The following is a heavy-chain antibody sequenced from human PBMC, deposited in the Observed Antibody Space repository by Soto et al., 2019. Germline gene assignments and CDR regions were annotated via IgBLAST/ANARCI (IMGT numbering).Heavy chain of an antibody. D-gene: IGHD6-19*01. CDR2: ISTFNGNA. J-gene: IGHJ4*02. CDR1: GYTFSSNG. V-gene: IGHV1-18*04. CDR3: ARLHGYSSGWYDY. Sequence: QVQLVQSGAEVKKPGASVKVSCKASGYTFSSNGVSWVRQAPGQGLEWMGWISTFNGNAHYAQKFQGRVTMTTDTSTNTAYMELTSLSSDDTADYYCARLHGYSSGWYDYWGQGTLVTVSS.